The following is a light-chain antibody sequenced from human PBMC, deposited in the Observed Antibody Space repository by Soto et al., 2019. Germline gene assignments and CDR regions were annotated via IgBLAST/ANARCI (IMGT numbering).Light chain of an antibody. V-gene: IGKV3D-7*01. CDR2: GAS. J-gene: IGKJ1*01. CDR3: QQYNNWPWT. CDR1: QSVSRSY. Sequence: EIVMTQSPATLSLSPGERATLSCRASQSVSRSYLSWYQQKPGQAPRLLIYGASTRATGIPARLSGSGAGTEFTLTISSLQSEDFAVYYCQQYNNWPWTFGQGTKVDIK.